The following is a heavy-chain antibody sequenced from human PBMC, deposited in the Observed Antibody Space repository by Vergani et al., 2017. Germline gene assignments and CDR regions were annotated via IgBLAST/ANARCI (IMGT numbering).Heavy chain of an antibody. Sequence: QVQLVESGGGVVQPGRSLRLSCAASGFTFSSYAMHWVRQAPGKGLEGVAVISYDGSNKYYADSVKGRFTISRDNSKNTLYLQMNSLRAEDTAVYYCARDPQYCSSTSCYNNYYYYMDVWGKGTTVTVSS. D-gene: IGHD2-2*02. J-gene: IGHJ6*03. CDR3: ARDPQYCSSTSCYNNYYYYMDV. CDR1: GFTFSSYA. V-gene: IGHV3-30-3*01. CDR2: ISYDGSNK.